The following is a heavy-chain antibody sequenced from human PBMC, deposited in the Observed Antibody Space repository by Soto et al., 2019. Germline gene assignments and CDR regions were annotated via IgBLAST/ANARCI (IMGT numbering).Heavy chain of an antibody. V-gene: IGHV3-21*01. Sequence: GGSLRLSCAASGVTFSNYSMNWVSQAPGKGLEWVADITTSSSFRFYADSVKGRFTISRDDAKNSLYLQMNSLRVEDTGVYYCARDLGVALATLTLDSWGQGTLVTVSS. D-gene: IGHD2-15*01. J-gene: IGHJ4*02. CDR2: ITTSSSFR. CDR3: ARDLGVALATLTLDS. CDR1: GVTFSNYS.